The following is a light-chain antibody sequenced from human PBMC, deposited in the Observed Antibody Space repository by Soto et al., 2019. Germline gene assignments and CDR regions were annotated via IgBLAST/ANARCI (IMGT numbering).Light chain of an antibody. CDR1: SSDVGGYNY. Sequence: QSVLTQPASVSGSPGQSITISCTGTSSDVGGYNYVSWYQQEPGKAPKLMIYDVTYRPSGVSNRFSGSKSDNTASLTISGLQAEDEADYYCRSYTGSTSYVFGTGNKVTDL. V-gene: IGLV2-14*01. CDR2: DVT. CDR3: RSYTGSTSYV. J-gene: IGLJ1*01.